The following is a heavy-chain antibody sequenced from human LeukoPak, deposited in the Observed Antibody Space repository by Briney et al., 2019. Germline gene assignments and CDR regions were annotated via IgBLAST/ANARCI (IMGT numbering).Heavy chain of an antibody. J-gene: IGHJ4*02. CDR3: ARAYGSGSHGC. V-gene: IGHV3-11*05. CDR1: GFSFSDYY. CDR2: ISSSSSYT. Sequence: GGSLRLSCAASGFSFSDYYMSWMRQAPGKGLEWVSYISSSSSYTNYADSVKGRFTISRDNAKNSLYLQMDSLRDDDTAVYYCARAYGSGSHGCWGQGTLVTVSS. D-gene: IGHD3-10*01.